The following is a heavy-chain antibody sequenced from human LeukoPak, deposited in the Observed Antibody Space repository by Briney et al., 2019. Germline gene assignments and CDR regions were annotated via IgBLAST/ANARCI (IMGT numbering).Heavy chain of an antibody. D-gene: IGHD3-9*01. CDR2: IYYSGNT. CDR3: ARTSFDILTGYYSGGGPFDS. V-gene: IGHV4-39*01. Sequence: PSETLSLTCTVSGVSISSSNSYWGWIRQPPGKGLEWIGSIYYSGNTYYNASLKSQVSISIDTSKNQFSLKLSSVTAADTAVYYCARTSFDILTGYYSGGGPFDSWGQGTLVTVSS. J-gene: IGHJ4*02. CDR1: GVSISSSNSY.